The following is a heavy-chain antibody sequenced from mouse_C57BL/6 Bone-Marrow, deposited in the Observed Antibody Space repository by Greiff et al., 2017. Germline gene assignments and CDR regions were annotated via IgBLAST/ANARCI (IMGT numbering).Heavy chain of an antibody. D-gene: IGHD1-1*01. CDR2: IDPSDSYT. CDR3: AREILRTFYFDY. J-gene: IGHJ2*01. CDR1: GYTFTSYW. Sequence: QVQLQQPGAELVKPGASVKLSCKASGYTFTSYWMQWVKQRPGQGLEWIGEIDPSDSYTNYNQKFKGKATLTVDTSSSTAYMQLSSLTSEDSAVYYCAREILRTFYFDYWGQGTTLTVSS. V-gene: IGHV1-50*01.